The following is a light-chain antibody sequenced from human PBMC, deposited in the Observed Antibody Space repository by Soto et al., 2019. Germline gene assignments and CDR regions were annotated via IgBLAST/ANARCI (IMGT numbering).Light chain of an antibody. J-gene: IGKJ2*01. CDR3: QQYNTWPPLYT. CDR2: GAS. Sequence: EIVMTQSPATLSVSPGERATLSCRASQSVSSNLAWYQQKPGQAPRLLIYGASTRATGIPARFSGSGSGTEFTLTISSLQSEDFAFYYCQQYNTWPPLYTFGQGTQVDIK. CDR1: QSVSSN. V-gene: IGKV3-15*01.